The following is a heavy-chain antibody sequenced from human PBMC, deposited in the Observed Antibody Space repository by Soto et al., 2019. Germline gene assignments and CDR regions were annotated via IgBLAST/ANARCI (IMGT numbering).Heavy chain of an antibody. Sequence: SESLSLTRAVYGGSFWGYYGSGIRQPTGKGLEWIGEINHSGSTNYNPSLKSRVTISVDTSKNQFSLKLSSVTAADTAVYYCARRNYDFWSGYPFDYWGQGTLVTVSS. D-gene: IGHD3-3*01. CDR1: GGSFWGYY. J-gene: IGHJ4*02. V-gene: IGHV4-34*01. CDR3: ARRNYDFWSGYPFDY. CDR2: INHSGST.